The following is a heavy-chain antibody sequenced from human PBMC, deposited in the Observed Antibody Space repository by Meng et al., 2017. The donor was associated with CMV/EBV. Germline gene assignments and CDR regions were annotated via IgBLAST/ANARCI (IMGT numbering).Heavy chain of an antibody. CDR1: GGSFSGSY. CDR2: INNSGGT. Sequence: GSLWISCVVYGGSFSGSYWNWIRQSPGKGLEWIGEINNSGGTYYNPSLETRVAISIDTSKKQFSLKLNSVTAADTAVYYCARGPTYYYYYGMDVWGQGTTVTVSS. CDR3: ARGPTYYYYYGMDV. J-gene: IGHJ6*02. V-gene: IGHV4-34*01.